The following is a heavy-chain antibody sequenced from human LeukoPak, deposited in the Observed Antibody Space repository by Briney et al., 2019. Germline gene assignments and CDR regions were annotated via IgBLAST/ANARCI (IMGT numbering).Heavy chain of an antibody. J-gene: IGHJ4*02. CDR2: ISAYNGNT. D-gene: IGHD3-22*01. V-gene: IGHV1-18*01. CDR3: ARDKKGVLSAYDSSGYYYDY. Sequence: ASVKVSCKASGYTFTSYGISWVRQAPGQGLEWMGWISAYNGNTNYAQKLQGRVTMTTDTSTSTAYMEPRSLRSDDTAVYYCARDKKGVLSAYDSSGYYYDYWGQGTLVTVSS. CDR1: GYTFTSYG.